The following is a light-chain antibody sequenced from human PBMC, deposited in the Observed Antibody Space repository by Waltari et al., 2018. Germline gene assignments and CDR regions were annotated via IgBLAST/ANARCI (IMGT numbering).Light chain of an antibody. CDR2: DVS. CDR3: SSYTSSSTPYV. J-gene: IGLJ1*01. Sequence: QSALTQPASVSGSPGPSITISCTGTSSTVGGYHYVSWYQQHQGKAPKLMIYDVSKRPSGVSNRFSGSKSGNTASLTISGLQAEDEADYYCSSYTSSSTPYVFGTGTKVTVL. V-gene: IGLV2-14*01. CDR1: SSTVGGYHY.